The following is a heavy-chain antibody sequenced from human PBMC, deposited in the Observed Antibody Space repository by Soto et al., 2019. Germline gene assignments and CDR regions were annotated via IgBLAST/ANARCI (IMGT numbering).Heavy chain of an antibody. CDR1: GNSFLSYW. D-gene: IGHD1-26*01. Sequence: PGESLKISCXGSGNSFLSYWIAWVRQMPGGGLEWMGVIFPDDSDTKYSPSFQGQVTISADKSLTTAYLQWNSLKASDTAMYYCARHRGTYGGPYGMDVWGQGTAVTVSS. CDR3: ARHRGTYGGPYGMDV. J-gene: IGHJ6*02. CDR2: IFPDDSDT. V-gene: IGHV5-51*01.